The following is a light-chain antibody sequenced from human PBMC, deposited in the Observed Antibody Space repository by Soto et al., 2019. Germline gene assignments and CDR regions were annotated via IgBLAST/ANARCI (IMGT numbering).Light chain of an antibody. Sequence: EIVLTQSPGTLSLSPGERATLSCRASQSVTSSYLAWYQQKPGQAPRLLIYDVSSRATGIPDRFSGSGSGTEFTLTISRLEPEDSAVYYCQQYGSSPKTFGQGTKVEIK. V-gene: IGKV3-20*01. J-gene: IGKJ1*01. CDR1: QSVTSSY. CDR2: DVS. CDR3: QQYGSSPKT.